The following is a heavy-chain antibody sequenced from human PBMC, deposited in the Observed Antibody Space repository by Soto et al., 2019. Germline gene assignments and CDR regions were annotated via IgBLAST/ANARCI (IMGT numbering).Heavy chain of an antibody. CDR1: GVSFSDSP. D-gene: IGHD6-19*01. V-gene: IGHV1-69*04. CDR2: IIHILGIP. J-gene: IGHJ4*02. Sequence: QVLLVQSGAEVKKPGSSVKVSCKASGVSFSDSPISWVRQAPGQGLDWMGNIIHILGIPNFAQKFQGRVTITADKSTSTVYMELSSLRSEDTAVYYCGTDSVSDWRPGVGYWGQGTLVTVSS. CDR3: GTDSVSDWRPGVGY.